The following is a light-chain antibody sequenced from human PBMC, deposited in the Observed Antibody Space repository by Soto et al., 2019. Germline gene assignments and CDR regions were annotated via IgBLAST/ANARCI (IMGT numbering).Light chain of an antibody. J-gene: IGKJ1*01. CDR1: HGIAHY. V-gene: IGKV1-39*01. Sequence: DIQMTQSPSSLSASVGDRVTITCRASHGIAHYLNWYQQKPGKAPKRLIYGASSMQSGVPSKYSSSGSRTYFSLTISRLQQEDVATYSCQQNFNKPRTFGQGTNVEFK. CDR2: GAS. CDR3: QQNFNKPRT.